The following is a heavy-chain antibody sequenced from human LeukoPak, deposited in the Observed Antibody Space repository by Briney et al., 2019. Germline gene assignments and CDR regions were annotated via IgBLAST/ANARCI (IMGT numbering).Heavy chain of an antibody. V-gene: IGHV4-59*01. CDR3: ARVTRGYNYGSDY. CDR2: IYYSGST. CDR1: GGSISTYY. J-gene: IGHJ4*02. D-gene: IGHD5-18*01. Sequence: SETLSLTCTVSGGSISTYYWSWFRQPPGKGLEWIGYIYYSGSTNYSPSLKSRVTISVDTSKNQLSLKLSSVTAADTALYYCARVTRGYNYGSDYWGQGTLVTVPS.